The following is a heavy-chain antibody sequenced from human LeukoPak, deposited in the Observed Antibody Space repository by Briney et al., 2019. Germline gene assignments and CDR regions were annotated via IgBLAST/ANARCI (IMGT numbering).Heavy chain of an antibody. D-gene: IGHD6-13*01. V-gene: IGHV3-21*01. CDR3: ARDTTYSSSWYDY. Sequence: GESLKISCAASGFTFSSYSMNWVRQAPGKGLEWVSSISSSSSYIYYADSVKGRFTISRDNAKNSLYLQMNSLRAEDTAVYYCARDTTYSSSWYDYWGQGTLVTVSS. CDR1: GFTFSSYS. CDR2: ISSSSSYI. J-gene: IGHJ4*02.